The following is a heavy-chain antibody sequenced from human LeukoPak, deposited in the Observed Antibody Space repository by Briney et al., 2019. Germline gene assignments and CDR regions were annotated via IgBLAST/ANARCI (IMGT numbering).Heavy chain of an antibody. CDR3: ARGYGSGSYYWSVYYFDY. D-gene: IGHD3-10*01. Sequence: GGSLRLSCTASGFIFSSYDMHWVRQATGKGLEWVSAIGTAGDTYYPGSVKGRFTISRENAKNSLYLQMNSLRAGDTAVYYCARGYGSGSYYWSVYYFDYWGQGTLVTVSS. CDR2: IGTAGDT. V-gene: IGHV3-13*01. CDR1: GFIFSSYD. J-gene: IGHJ4*02.